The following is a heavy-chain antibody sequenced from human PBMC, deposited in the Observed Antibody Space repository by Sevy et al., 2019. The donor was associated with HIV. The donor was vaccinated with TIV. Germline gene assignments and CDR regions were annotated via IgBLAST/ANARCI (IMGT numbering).Heavy chain of an antibody. V-gene: IGHV3-23*01. Sequence: GGSLRLSCAASGFTFSSYAMSWVRQAPGKGLEWVSAISGSGGSTYYADSVKGRFTISSDNSKNTLYLQMNSLRAEDTAVYYCAKDREVQGWQPIMFDYWGQGTLVTVSS. CDR3: AKDREVQGWQPIMFDY. CDR1: GFTFSSYA. D-gene: IGHD2-15*01. J-gene: IGHJ4*02. CDR2: ISGSGGST.